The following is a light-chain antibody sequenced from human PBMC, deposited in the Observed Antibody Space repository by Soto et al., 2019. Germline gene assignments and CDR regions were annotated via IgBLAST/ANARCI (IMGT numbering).Light chain of an antibody. J-gene: IGLJ3*02. CDR3: GTLDSRLSAGV. V-gene: IGLV1-51*01. CDR1: SSNIGNSY. CDR2: DNN. Sequence: QSVLPQPPSVSAAPGQKVTISCSGSSSNIGNSYVSWYQQLPGTAPKLLIYDNNKRPSGIPDRFSGSKSGTSATLVITGFQTGDEADYYCGTLDSRLSAGVFGGGTKLTVL.